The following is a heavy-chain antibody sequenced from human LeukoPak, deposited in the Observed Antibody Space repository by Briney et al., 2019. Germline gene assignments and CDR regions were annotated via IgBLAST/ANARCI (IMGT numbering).Heavy chain of an antibody. CDR1: GGSISSSNW. Sequence: SETLSLTCAVSGGSISSSNWWSWVRQPPGKGLEWIGEIYHSGSTNYNPSLKSRVTISLDKSKNQFSLKLSSVTAADTAVYYCARDTAGPFDYWGQGTLVTVSS. D-gene: IGHD6-19*01. V-gene: IGHV4-4*02. CDR2: IYHSGST. J-gene: IGHJ4*02. CDR3: ARDTAGPFDY.